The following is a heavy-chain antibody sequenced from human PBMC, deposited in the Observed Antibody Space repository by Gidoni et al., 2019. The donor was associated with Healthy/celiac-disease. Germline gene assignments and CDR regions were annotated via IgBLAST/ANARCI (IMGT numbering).Heavy chain of an antibody. V-gene: IGHV4-34*01. D-gene: IGHD6-13*01. CDR2: INHSGST. CDR1: GGSFSGYY. J-gene: IGHJ6*03. Sequence: QVQLQQWGAGLLKPSETLSLTCAVYGGSFSGYYWSWIRQPPGKGLEWIGEINHSGSTNYNPSLKSRVTISVDTSKNQFSLKLSSVTAADTAVYYCANSRRGYSSHPTYYYYYYMDVWGKGTTVTVSS. CDR3: ANSRRGYSSHPTYYYYYYMDV.